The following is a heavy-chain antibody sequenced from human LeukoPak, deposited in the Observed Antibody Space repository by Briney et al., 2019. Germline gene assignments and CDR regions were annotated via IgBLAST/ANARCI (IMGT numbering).Heavy chain of an antibody. J-gene: IGHJ6*02. CDR1: GYTFTGYY. CDR3: AREGSGSYYYYYGMDV. CDR2: INPNSGGT. D-gene: IGHD6-19*01. Sequence: ASVKVSCKASGYTFTGYYMHWVRQAPGQGLEWMGWINPNSGGTNYAQKFRGRVTMTRDTSISTAYMELSRLRSDDTAVYYCAREGSGSYYYYYGMDVWGQGTTVTVSS. V-gene: IGHV1-2*02.